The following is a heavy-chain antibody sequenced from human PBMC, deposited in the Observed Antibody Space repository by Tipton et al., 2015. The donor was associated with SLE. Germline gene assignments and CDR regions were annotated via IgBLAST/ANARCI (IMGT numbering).Heavy chain of an antibody. J-gene: IGHJ4*02. CDR1: GYSFASYW. CDR2: IFPGDSQT. V-gene: IGHV5-51*01. Sequence: QLVQSGAEVKKPGESLKISCKGSGYSFASYWIGWVRQMPGKGLEWMGIIFPGDSQTKYSPSFQGQVSISVDKSISTAYLQWSSLKASDTAMYYCARHLYSSSRASFDYWGQGTLVTVSS. D-gene: IGHD6-13*01. CDR3: ARHLYSSSRASFDY.